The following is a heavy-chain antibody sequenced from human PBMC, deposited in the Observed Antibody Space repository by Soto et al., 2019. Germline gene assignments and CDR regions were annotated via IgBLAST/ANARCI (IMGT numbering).Heavy chain of an antibody. D-gene: IGHD6-13*01. CDR1: GFTFNTFA. Sequence: DVQVLEAGGGLVQPGGSLRLSCAASGFTFNTFAMNWVRQAPGKGLEWVSAISGSGRSSYYADSLKGRFTISRENSKNMVYLQMDSLKVDDTAIYSCAKDQATFFRPAVGADFWGQGTLVTVSS. V-gene: IGHV3-23*01. J-gene: IGHJ4*02. CDR3: AKDQATFFRPAVGADF. CDR2: ISGSGRSS.